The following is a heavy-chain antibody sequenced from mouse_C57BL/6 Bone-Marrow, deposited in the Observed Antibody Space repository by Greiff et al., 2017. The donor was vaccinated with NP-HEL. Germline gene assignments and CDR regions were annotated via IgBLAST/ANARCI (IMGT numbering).Heavy chain of an antibody. CDR1: GYTFTSYW. J-gene: IGHJ3*01. CDR3: ARYPFAY. Sequence: VQLQQPGAELVKPGASVKLSYKASGYTFTSYWMQWVKQRPGQGLEWIGEIDPSDSYTNYNQKFKGKATLTVDTSSSTAYMQLSSLTSEDSAVYYCARYPFAYWGQGTLVTVSA. CDR2: IDPSDSYT. V-gene: IGHV1-50*01.